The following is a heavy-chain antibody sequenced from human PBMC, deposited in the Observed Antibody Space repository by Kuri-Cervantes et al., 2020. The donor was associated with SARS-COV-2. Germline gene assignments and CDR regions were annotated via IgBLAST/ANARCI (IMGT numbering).Heavy chain of an antibody. V-gene: IGHV4-39*07. D-gene: IGHD6-13*01. J-gene: IGHJ6*03. CDR2: IYYSGST. Sequence: ESLKISCTVSGGSISSSNYYWGWIRQPPGKGLEWIGSIYYSGSTHYNPSLKSRVSISVDTSKNQFSLKLSSVTAADTAVYYCAVYSSSPYYYYMDVWGKGTTVTVSS. CDR1: GGSISSSNYY. CDR3: AVYSSSPYYYYMDV.